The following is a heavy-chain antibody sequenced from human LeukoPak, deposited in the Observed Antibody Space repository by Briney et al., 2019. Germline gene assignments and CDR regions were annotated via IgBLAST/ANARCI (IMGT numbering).Heavy chain of an antibody. V-gene: IGHV3-23*01. CDR1: GSTFSLYA. Sequence: GGSLRLSCAASGSTFSLYAMSWVRQTAGEGLEWIATISGSGDNTYYAESVKVRFTISGDNAKNSLYLQMNSLRAEDTAVYYCAELGITMIGGVWGKGTTVTISS. CDR2: ISGSGDNT. CDR3: AELGITMIGGV. D-gene: IGHD3-10*02. J-gene: IGHJ6*04.